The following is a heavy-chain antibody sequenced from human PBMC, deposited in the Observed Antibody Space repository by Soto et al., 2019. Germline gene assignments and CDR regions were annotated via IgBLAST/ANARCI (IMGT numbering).Heavy chain of an antibody. CDR1: GLSFSLYS. J-gene: IGHJ4*02. CDR2: ISGSGRNI. CDR3: AKDDRTASRIDY. D-gene: IGHD2-21*02. Sequence: EVQLLESGGGLVQPGGSLRLSCATSGLSFSLYSMGWVRQAPGKGLEWVSAISGSGRNIHYADSVKCRFTISRDNSKNTLSLQMNRLRAEDTALYYCAKDDRTASRIDYWGQGTLVTVSS. V-gene: IGHV3-23*01.